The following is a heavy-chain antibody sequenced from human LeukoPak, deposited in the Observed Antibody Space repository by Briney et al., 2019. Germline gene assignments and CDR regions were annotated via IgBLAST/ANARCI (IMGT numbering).Heavy chain of an antibody. V-gene: IGHV1-18*01. Sequence: ASVKVSFKASGYTFKNYGVSWVRQAPGHGPEWMGWISAYNGNTNFAQTLQARVTMTTDTSTNTAYMELSSLISDDTAMYYCARARYLSGNYDDAFDIWGQGTMVTVSS. CDR2: ISAYNGNT. CDR1: GYTFKNYG. D-gene: IGHD3-10*01. J-gene: IGHJ3*02. CDR3: ARARYLSGNYDDAFDI.